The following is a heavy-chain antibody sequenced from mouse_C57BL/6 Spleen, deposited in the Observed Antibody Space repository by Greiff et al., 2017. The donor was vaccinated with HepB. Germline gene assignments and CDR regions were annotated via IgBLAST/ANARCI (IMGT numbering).Heavy chain of an antibody. CDR2: IYPRSGNT. CDR3: AREEELGRFAY. V-gene: IGHV1-81*01. CDR1: GYTFTSYG. D-gene: IGHD4-1*01. J-gene: IGHJ3*01. Sequence: VQLQESGAELARPGASVKLSCKASGYTFTSYGISWVKQRTGQGLEWIGEIYPRSGNTYYNEKFKGKATLTADKSSSTAYMELRSLTSEDSAVYFCAREEELGRFAYWGQGTLVTVSA.